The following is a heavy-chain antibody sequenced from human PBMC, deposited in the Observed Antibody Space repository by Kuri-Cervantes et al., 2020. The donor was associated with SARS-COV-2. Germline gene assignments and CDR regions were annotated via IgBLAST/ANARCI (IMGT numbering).Heavy chain of an antibody. Sequence: SLKISCTTSGFTFDDYAMHWVRQAPGKGLEWVSGISWNSGSIVYADSVKGRFTISRDNAKNSLYLQMNSLRAEDTAVYYCARGFKIAAAGPFDYWGQGTLVTVSS. CDR2: ISWNSGSI. J-gene: IGHJ4*02. V-gene: IGHV3-9*01. D-gene: IGHD6-13*01. CDR3: ARGFKIAAAGPFDY. CDR1: GFTFDDYA.